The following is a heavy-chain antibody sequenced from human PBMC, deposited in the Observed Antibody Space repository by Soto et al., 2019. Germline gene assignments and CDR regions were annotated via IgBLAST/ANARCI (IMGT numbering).Heavy chain of an antibody. J-gene: IGHJ4*02. D-gene: IGHD5-12*01. CDR1: GYSFVSYW. Sequence: WGSLKISCKGSGYSFVSYWIAWVRQMPGKGLEWMGSIYPGDSDTTYSPSIQGQVTISADKSSTTVYLQWNTLKASDTAMYYCAKTDGYEVEYWGQGTQVTVSS. CDR2: IYPGDSDT. V-gene: IGHV5-51*01. CDR3: AKTDGYEVEY.